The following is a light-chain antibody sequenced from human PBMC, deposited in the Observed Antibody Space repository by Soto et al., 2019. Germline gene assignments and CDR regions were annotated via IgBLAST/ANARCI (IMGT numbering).Light chain of an antibody. Sequence: QSALTQPPSASGSPGQSVTISCTGTNSDVGGYNYVSWYQQHPGKAPKLLIYEVTKRPSGVPDRFSGSKSGNTASLTVSGLQAEDEADYYCNSFAGRNTVLFGGGTQLTVL. V-gene: IGLV2-8*01. CDR1: NSDVGGYNY. CDR3: NSFAGRNTVL. CDR2: EVT. J-gene: IGLJ2*01.